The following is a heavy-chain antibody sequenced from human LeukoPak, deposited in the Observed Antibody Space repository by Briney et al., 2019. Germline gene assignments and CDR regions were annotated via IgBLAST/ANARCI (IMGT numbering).Heavy chain of an antibody. CDR1: GFDFSSNW. D-gene: IGHD4-23*01. V-gene: IGHV3-74*01. CDR2: IKGDGIST. CDR3: AKPDYGGNSEAFDI. J-gene: IGHJ3*02. Sequence: PGGSLRLSCAASGFDFSSNWMHWVRHAPGQGLVWVSRIKGDGISTNYADSVKGRFTISRDNSKNTLYLQMNSLRAEDTAVYYCAKPDYGGNSEAFDIWGQGTMVTVSS.